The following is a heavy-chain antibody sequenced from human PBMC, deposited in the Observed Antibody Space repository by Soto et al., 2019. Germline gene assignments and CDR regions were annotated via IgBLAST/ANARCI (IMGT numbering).Heavy chain of an antibody. V-gene: IGHV4-30-4*01. CDR3: ARVRRWTGYYNVFWFDP. J-gene: IGHJ5*02. D-gene: IGHD3-9*01. Sequence: SETLSLTCTVSGGSISSGDYYWSWIRQPPGKGLEWIGYIYYTGSTYYNPSLKSRVTISVDTSKNHFSLKLSSVTAADTAVYYCARVRRWTGYYNVFWFDPWGQGTLVTVSS. CDR2: IYYTGST. CDR1: GGSISSGDYY.